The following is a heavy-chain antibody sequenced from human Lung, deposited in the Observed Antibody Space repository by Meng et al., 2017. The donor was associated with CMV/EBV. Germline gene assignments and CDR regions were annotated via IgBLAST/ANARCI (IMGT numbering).Heavy chain of an antibody. CDR1: GYPFTGYY. J-gene: IGHJ5*02. CDR2: INPNSGGT. CDR3: ARRYSSGYSNWFDP. D-gene: IGHD3-22*01. V-gene: IGHV1-2*02. Sequence: KACGYPFTGYYMHWVRQAPGQGLEWMGWINPNSGGTNYAQKFQGRVTMTRDTSISTAYMELSRLRSDDTAVYYCARRYSSGYSNWFDPWGQGTLVTVSS.